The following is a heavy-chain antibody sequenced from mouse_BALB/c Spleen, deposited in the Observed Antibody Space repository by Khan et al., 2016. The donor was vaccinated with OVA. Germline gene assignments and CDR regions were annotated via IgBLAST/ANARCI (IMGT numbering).Heavy chain of an antibody. CDR1: GFTFTDYY. CDR3: ARDGGQYCGYDAMDY. D-gene: IGHD2-10*02. V-gene: IGHV7-3*02. Sequence: EVELVESGGGLIQPGGSLRLSCATSGFTFTDYYMSWVRQPPGKALEWLGFIRNNANYYTTEYITSVKGRFTISRDDSQSILYLQLNTLRSVDSATYFCARDGGQYCGYDAMDYWGQGTSVTVSS. CDR2: IRNNANYYTT. J-gene: IGHJ4*01.